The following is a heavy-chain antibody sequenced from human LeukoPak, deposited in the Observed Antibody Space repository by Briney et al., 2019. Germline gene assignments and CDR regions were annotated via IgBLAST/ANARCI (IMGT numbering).Heavy chain of an antibody. CDR1: GYTFTSYG. V-gene: IGHV1-18*01. Sequence: ASVKVSCKASGYTFTSYGISWVRQAPGQGLEWMGWISAYNGNTNYAQKLQGRVTMTTDTSTSTAYMELRSLRSDDTAVYYCARKYGSVRYYDFWSGYYSWFDPWGQGTLVTVSS. CDR2: ISAYNGNT. J-gene: IGHJ5*02. CDR3: ARKYGSVRYYDFWSGYYSWFDP. D-gene: IGHD3-3*01.